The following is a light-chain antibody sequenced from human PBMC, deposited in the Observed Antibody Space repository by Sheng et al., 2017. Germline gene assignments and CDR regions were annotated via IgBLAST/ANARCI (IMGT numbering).Light chain of an antibody. CDR1: SSNIGTNS. J-gene: IGLJ1*01. V-gene: IGLV1-51*01. Sequence: QSVLTQPPSVSAAPGQKVTISCSGSSSNIGTNSVSWYRHLSGTAPKLLIYDDNERPSGISDRFSGSRSGTSATLGITGLQTGDEADYYCGTWDTSLGEVFFGTGTKVTVL. CDR3: GTWDTSLGEVF. CDR2: DDN.